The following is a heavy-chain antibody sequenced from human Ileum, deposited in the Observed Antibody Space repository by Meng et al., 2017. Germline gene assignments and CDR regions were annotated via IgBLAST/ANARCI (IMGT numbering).Heavy chain of an antibody. D-gene: IGHD2-15*01. CDR1: GFTFSKYA. J-gene: IGHJ4*02. V-gene: IGHV3-23*01. CDR3: AKRLTGSNWWYFDH. Sequence: GESLKISCVASGFTFSKYAMNWVRLAPGRGLEWVSVISGTDDSTRHADSVKGRFTISRDNSKNTLYLQMSSLRVEDTAIYYCAKRLTGSNWWYFDHWGQGTLVTVSS. CDR2: ISGTDDST.